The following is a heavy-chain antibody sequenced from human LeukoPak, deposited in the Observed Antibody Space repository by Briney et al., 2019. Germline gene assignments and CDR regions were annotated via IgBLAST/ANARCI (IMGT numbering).Heavy chain of an antibody. J-gene: IGHJ4*02. CDR3: ARRAGAYSHPYGY. V-gene: IGHV3-53*01. CDR1: GFTVSSNY. D-gene: IGHD4/OR15-4a*01. CDR2: IYSDNT. Sequence: GGSLRLSCAASGFTVSSNYMSWVRQAPGKGLEWVSFIYSDNTHYSDSVKGRFTISRDNSKNTLYLQMNSLRAEDTAVYYCARRAGAYSHPYGYWGQGTLVTVSS.